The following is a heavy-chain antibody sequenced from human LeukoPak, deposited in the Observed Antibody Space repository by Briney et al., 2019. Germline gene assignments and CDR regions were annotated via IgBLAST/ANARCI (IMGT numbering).Heavy chain of an antibody. CDR2: INPYNGNT. V-gene: IGHV1-18*01. D-gene: IGHD6-19*01. J-gene: IGHJ4*02. CDR1: GYTFTNYD. Sequence: ASVKVSCKASGYTFTNYDVTWVRQAPGQGLEWMGWINPYNGNTDYAQSLQGRVTVTTDTSTTTAYMELRSLRSDDTAVYYCARRGYNSGWYYFDYWGQGTLVTVSS. CDR3: ARRGYNSGWYYFDY.